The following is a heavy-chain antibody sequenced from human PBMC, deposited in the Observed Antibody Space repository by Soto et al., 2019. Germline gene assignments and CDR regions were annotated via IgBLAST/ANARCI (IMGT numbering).Heavy chain of an antibody. J-gene: IGHJ6*02. CDR2: IIPIFGTA. Sequence: QVQLLQAGAEVKKPGSSVKVSCKASGGTFSSYAISWVRQAPGQGLEWMGGIIPIFGTANYAQKFQGRVTITADESTSKAYMELSSMRSEDTDVYYCARDRWELHNYYYGMDVWGQGTTVTVSS. V-gene: IGHV1-69*01. CDR3: ARDRWELHNYYYGMDV. CDR1: GGTFSSYA. D-gene: IGHD1-26*01.